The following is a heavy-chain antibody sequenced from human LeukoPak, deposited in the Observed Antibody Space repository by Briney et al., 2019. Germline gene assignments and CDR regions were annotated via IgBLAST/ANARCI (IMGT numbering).Heavy chain of an antibody. CDR2: ISGSGGST. V-gene: IGHV3-23*01. Sequence: GGSLRLSCAASGFTFSRYAMNWDRQAPGRGLEWVSAISGSGGSTYYADSVKGRFTISRDNSKNTLYLQMNNLRAEDTAVYYCARDLGYCSGDVCYPAWFDPWGQGTLVTVSS. CDR1: GFTFSRYA. CDR3: ARDLGYCSGDVCYPAWFDP. D-gene: IGHD2-15*01. J-gene: IGHJ5*02.